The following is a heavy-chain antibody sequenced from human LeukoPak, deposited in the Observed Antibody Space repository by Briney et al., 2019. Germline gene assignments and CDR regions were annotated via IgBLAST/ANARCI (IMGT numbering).Heavy chain of an antibody. D-gene: IGHD2-8*01. J-gene: IGHJ4*02. Sequence: GGSLRLSCAASGFTFSNYAMTWVRQAPGKGLEWVSAIRGSDTTTYYADSVKGRFTISRDNSKNTLYLQMNRLRAEDTAVYYCARDGSMLYFDYWGQGTLVTVSS. CDR2: IRGSDTTT. V-gene: IGHV3-23*01. CDR1: GFTFSNYA. CDR3: ARDGSMLYFDY.